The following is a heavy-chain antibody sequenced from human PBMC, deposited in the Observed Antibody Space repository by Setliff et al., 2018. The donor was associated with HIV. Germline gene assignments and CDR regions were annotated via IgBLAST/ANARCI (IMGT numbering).Heavy chain of an antibody. J-gene: IGHJ6*04. CDR3: ARGKVGYDGIMDV. D-gene: IGHD3-16*01. Sequence: ASVKVSCKASGYTFTSYAMHWVRQAPGQRLEWMGWINAGNGNTNYSQEFQGRVTITRDTSASTAYMELSSLRSEDMAVYYCARGKVGYDGIMDVWGKGTTVTVSS. CDR2: INAGNGNT. V-gene: IGHV1-3*03. CDR1: GYTFTSYA.